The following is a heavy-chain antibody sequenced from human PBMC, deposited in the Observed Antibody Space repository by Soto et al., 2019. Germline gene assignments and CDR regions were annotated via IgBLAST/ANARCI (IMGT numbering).Heavy chain of an antibody. D-gene: IGHD6-13*01. Sequence: SETLCITCTFCVGSISSGDYDWSWIRQPPGKGLEWIGYIYYSGSTYYNPSLKSRVTISVDTSKNQFSLKLSSVTAADTAVYYCAREQSRYSSSWYDYWGQGTMVTVSS. CDR2: IYYSGST. CDR3: AREQSRYSSSWYDY. V-gene: IGHV4-30-4*01. J-gene: IGHJ4*02. CDR1: VGSISSGDYD.